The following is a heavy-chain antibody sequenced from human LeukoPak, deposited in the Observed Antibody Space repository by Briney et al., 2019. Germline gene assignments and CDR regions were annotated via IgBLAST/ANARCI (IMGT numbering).Heavy chain of an antibody. V-gene: IGHV3-48*01. CDR1: GFTFNTYS. CDR2: ISRVISTV. J-gene: IGHJ4*02. CDR3: ARGSSWLDY. Sequence: PGGSLRLSCAASGFTFNTYSMNWVRQAPGKGLEWVSFISRVISTVYYADSVKGRFTISRDNAKNSMYLLMNSLRVEDTAVYYCARGSSWLDYWGQGILVTVSS. D-gene: IGHD6-13*01.